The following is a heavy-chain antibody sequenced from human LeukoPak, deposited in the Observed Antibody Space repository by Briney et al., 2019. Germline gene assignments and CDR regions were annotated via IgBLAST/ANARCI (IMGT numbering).Heavy chain of an antibody. V-gene: IGHV3-7*03. J-gene: IGHJ4*02. Sequence: GGSLRLSCAASGFDFSSYWMSWVRQAPGKGPEWVANMKQDGSEIYYVDSVKGRFTISRDNAKNSLYLQMNSLTVEDTAVYYCAKDVSENYDIWGSYRSDYWGQGTLVTVSS. CDR1: GFDFSSYW. CDR2: MKQDGSEI. D-gene: IGHD3-16*02. CDR3: AKDVSENYDIWGSYRSDY.